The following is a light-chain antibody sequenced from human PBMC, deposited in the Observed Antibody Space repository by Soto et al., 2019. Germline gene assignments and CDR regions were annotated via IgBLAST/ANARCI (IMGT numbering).Light chain of an antibody. CDR2: EVS. Sequence: QSALTQPPSASGSPGQSVTISCTGTSSDVGGYNSVSWYQQHPGKAPKLMIYEVSKRPSGVPDHFSGSKSGNTASLTVSGLQAEDEANYYWSSYAGTNRGVFGRGTKLTVL. CDR3: SSYAGTNRGV. J-gene: IGLJ3*02. CDR1: SSDVGGYNS. V-gene: IGLV2-8*01.